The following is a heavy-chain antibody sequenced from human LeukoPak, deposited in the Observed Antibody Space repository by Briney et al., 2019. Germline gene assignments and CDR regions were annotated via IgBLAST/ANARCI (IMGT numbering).Heavy chain of an antibody. CDR3: ARDMYYYDSSGYYSYYGMDV. CDR1: GYTFTGYY. Sequence: ASVKVSCKASGYTFTGYYMHWVRQAPGQGLEWMGWINPNSGGTNYAQKFQGRVTMTRDTSISTAYMELSRLRSDDTAVYYCARDMYYYDSSGYYSYYGMDVWGQGTTVTVSS. CDR2: INPNSGGT. V-gene: IGHV1-2*02. D-gene: IGHD3-22*01. J-gene: IGHJ6*02.